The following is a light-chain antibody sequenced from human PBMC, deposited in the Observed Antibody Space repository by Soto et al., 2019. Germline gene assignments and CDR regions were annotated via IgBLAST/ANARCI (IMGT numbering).Light chain of an antibody. V-gene: IGKV1-39*01. J-gene: IGKJ1*01. CDR2: AAS. Sequence: DIQMTQSPSSLFGSVRDRVIITCRASQSISNHLNWYQQKPGKAPKLLIFAASSLQSGVPSRFSGSRSGPDFTLTISSLQPEDFATYYCQQSYSSPPTLGQGTKV. CDR1: QSISNH. CDR3: QQSYSSPPT.